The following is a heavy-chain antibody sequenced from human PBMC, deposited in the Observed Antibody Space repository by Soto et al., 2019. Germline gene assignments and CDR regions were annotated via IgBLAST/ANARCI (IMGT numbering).Heavy chain of an antibody. V-gene: IGHV3-23*01. CDR1: GFTFSSYA. CDR3: SKDPVVSPYYYDSSGYYYPVDY. D-gene: IGHD3-22*01. J-gene: IGHJ4*02. CDR2: ISGSGGST. Sequence: PGGSLRLSCAASGFTFSSYAMSWVRQAPGKGLEWVSAISGSGGSTYYADSVKGRFTISRDNSKNTLYLQMNSLRAEDTAVYYCSKDPVVSPYYYDSSGYYYPVDYWGQGTLVTAPQ.